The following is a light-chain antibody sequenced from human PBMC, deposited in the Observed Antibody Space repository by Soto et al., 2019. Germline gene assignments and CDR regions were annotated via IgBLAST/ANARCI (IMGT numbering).Light chain of an antibody. Sequence: QSALTQPASVSGSPGQSITISCTGTSSDVGNYNYVSWYRQHPGKAPKLMIYEVSNRPSGFSNRFSGSKSGNTASLTISGLQAEDEVDYYCSSYTRNTTLYIFRTWTKVTVL. CDR2: EVS. CDR3: SSYTRNTTLYI. CDR1: SSDVGNYNY. J-gene: IGLJ1*01. V-gene: IGLV2-14*01.